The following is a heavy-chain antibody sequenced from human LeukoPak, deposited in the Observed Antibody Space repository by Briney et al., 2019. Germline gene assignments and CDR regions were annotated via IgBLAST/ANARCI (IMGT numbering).Heavy chain of an antibody. Sequence: QTGGSLRLSCAASGLTFSGSAMHWVRQASGRGLEWVGRIRSKPNNYATAYTASVKGRFTISRDDSKNTAYLQMNSLKTEDTAVYYCTRLVGDSSAYYYVQWGQGTLVTVSS. CDR2: IRSKPNNYAT. V-gene: IGHV3-73*01. CDR3: TRLVGDSSAYYYVQ. D-gene: IGHD3-22*01. J-gene: IGHJ4*02. CDR1: GLTFSGSA.